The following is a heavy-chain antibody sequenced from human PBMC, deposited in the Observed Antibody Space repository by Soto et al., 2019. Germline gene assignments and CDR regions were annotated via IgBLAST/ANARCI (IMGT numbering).Heavy chain of an antibody. Sequence: QVRLQESGPGLAKPSETLSLTCSVSGGSIIGYYWTWIRQPPGKGLEWVGDIYYSGSTRYYPSLKSRVTMSVDTSKNQFSLRLISVTAADTAVYFCARNRPPGGDDDDAFDIWGPGTAVTVSS. CDR3: ARNRPPGGDDDDAFDI. CDR1: GGSIIGYY. V-gene: IGHV4-59*01. CDR2: IYYSGST. D-gene: IGHD4-17*01. J-gene: IGHJ3*02.